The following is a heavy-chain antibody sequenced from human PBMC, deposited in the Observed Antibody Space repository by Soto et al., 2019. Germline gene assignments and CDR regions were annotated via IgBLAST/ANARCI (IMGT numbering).Heavy chain of an antibody. CDR3: ARHAHIGPSRSVAVAGAYFDY. V-gene: IGHV5-51*01. CDR2: IYPGDSDT. J-gene: IGHJ4*02. CDR1: GYSFTNYW. D-gene: IGHD6-19*01. Sequence: EVQLVQSGAEVKKPGESLKISCKGSGYSFTNYWIAWVRQMPGKGLELMGIIYPGDSDTRYTPSFQGQVTISADKSISTAYLQWSSLKASDTAMYYCARHAHIGPSRSVAVAGAYFDYWGQGTLVTVAS.